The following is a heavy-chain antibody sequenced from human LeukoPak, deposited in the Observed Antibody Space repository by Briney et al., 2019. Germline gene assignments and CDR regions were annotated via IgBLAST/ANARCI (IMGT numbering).Heavy chain of an antibody. CDR2: IYYSGST. J-gene: IGHJ4*02. CDR3: AREKTYYDFWSGYYNPLVY. Sequence: SETLSLTCTVSGGSISSYYWSWIRQPPGKGLEWIGYIYYSGSTNYNPSLKSLVTISVDTSKNQFSLKLSSVTAADTAVYYCAREKTYYDFWSGYYNPLVYWGQGTLVTVSS. V-gene: IGHV4-59*12. D-gene: IGHD3-3*01. CDR1: GGSISSYY.